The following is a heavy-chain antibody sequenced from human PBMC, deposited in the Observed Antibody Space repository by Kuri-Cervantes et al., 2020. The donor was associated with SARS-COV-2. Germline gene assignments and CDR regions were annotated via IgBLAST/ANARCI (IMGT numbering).Heavy chain of an antibody. D-gene: IGHD3-3*01. Sequence: GSLRLSCAVYGGSFSGYYWSWIRQPPGKGLEWIGEINHSGSTNYNPSLKSRVTISVDTSKNQFSLKLSSVTAADTAVYYCARDRGKRIFGVVIINAFDTWGQGTMVTVSS. CDR1: GGSFSGYY. J-gene: IGHJ3*02. CDR3: ARDRGKRIFGVVIINAFDT. CDR2: INHSGST. V-gene: IGHV4-34*01.